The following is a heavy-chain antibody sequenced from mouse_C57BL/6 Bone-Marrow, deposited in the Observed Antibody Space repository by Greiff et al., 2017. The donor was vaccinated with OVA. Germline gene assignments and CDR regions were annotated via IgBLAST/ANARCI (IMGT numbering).Heavy chain of an antibody. J-gene: IGHJ3*01. D-gene: IGHD1-1*01. CDR1: GYTFTSYW. Sequence: QVQLQQPGAELVKPGASVKLSCKASGYTFTSYWMHWVKQRPGRGLEWIGRIDPNSGGTKYNEKFKGKATLTVDKPASTAYMQVSSRTSEDSAVYYCAAGGYYYGSSYDWFAYWGQGTLVTVSA. CDR2: IDPNSGGT. V-gene: IGHV1-72*01. CDR3: AAGGYYYGSSYDWFAY.